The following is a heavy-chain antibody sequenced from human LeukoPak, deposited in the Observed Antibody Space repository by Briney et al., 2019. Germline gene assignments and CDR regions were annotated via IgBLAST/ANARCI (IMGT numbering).Heavy chain of an antibody. CDR3: ARARPYYYDSSGYSETYAFDI. V-gene: IGHV3-66*02. CDR1: RFTVSSNY. CDR2: IYSGGST. D-gene: IGHD3-22*01. J-gene: IGHJ3*02. Sequence: GGSLRLSCAASRFTVSSNYMSWVRQAPGKGLEWVSVIYSGGSTYYADSVKGRFTISRDNSKNTLCLQMNSLRAEDTAVYYCARARPYYYDSSGYSETYAFDIWGQGTMVTVSS.